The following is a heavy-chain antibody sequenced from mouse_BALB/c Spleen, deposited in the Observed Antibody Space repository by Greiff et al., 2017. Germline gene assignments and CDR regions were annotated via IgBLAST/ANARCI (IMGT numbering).Heavy chain of an antibody. CDR3: TRDDDGYLNY. CDR1: GFTFSSYT. J-gene: IGHJ2*01. CDR2: ISSGGSYT. D-gene: IGHD2-3*01. V-gene: IGHV5-6-4*01. Sequence: EVMLVESGGGLVKPGGSLKLSCAASGFTFSSYTMSWVRQTPEKRLEWVATISSGGSYTYYPDSVKGRFTISRDNAKNTLYLQMSSLKSEDTAMYYCTRDDDGYLNYWGQGTTLTVSS.